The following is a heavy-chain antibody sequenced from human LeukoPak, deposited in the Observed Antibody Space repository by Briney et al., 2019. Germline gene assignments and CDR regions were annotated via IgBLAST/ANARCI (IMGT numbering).Heavy chain of an antibody. Sequence: GGSLRLSCSASGFPFSSFGMHWVRQAPGKGLEWVAVIWNDGSNNYYADSVKGRFTISRDNAKNTLYLQMNSLRPEDTAVYYCASSMAYNCLDYWGQGTLVTVSS. D-gene: IGHD5-24*01. CDR2: IWNDGSNN. CDR1: GFPFSSFG. V-gene: IGHV3-33*08. J-gene: IGHJ4*02. CDR3: ASSMAYNCLDY.